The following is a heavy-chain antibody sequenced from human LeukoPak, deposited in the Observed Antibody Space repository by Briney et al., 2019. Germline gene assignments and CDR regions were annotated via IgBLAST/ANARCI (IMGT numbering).Heavy chain of an antibody. Sequence: GGSLRLSCAASGFTFSNFWIYWVRHAPGKGLVWVSRINGDGSETIHADSVKGRFTISRDNAKNTLYLQMNSLRTEDTAVYSCARVRRGDDFNPFDYWGQGTLVTVSS. CDR2: INGDGSET. CDR3: ARVRRGDDFNPFDY. D-gene: IGHD3-16*01. J-gene: IGHJ4*02. V-gene: IGHV3-74*01. CDR1: GFTFSNFW.